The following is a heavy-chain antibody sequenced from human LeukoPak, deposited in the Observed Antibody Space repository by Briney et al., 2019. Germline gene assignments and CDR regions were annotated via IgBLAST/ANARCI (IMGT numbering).Heavy chain of an antibody. D-gene: IGHD6-19*01. CDR2: INPSGGST. J-gene: IGHJ4*02. CDR3: ASLHSSGWSSDY. Sequence: ASVKVSCKASGYTFTSYYMHWVRQAPGQGLEWMGIINPSGGSTSYAQKFQGRVTITADKSTSTAYMELSSLRSEDTAVYYCASLHSSGWSSDYWGQGTLVTVSS. V-gene: IGHV1-46*01. CDR1: GYTFTSYY.